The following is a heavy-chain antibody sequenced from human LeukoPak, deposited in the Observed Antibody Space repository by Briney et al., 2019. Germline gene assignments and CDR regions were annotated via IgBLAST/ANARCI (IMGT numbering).Heavy chain of an antibody. D-gene: IGHD6-13*01. CDR1: GGSFSGYY. Sequence: SETLSLTCGVYGGSFSGYYWSWIRQPPGKGLEWIGEVSQTGSGRTNYNPSLKSQVTISVETSKTQFSLKLSSVTAADTAVYYCARLAAAGTWNYCYYYMDVWGKGTTVTVSS. CDR2: VSQTGSGRT. J-gene: IGHJ6*03. CDR3: ARLAAAGTWNYCYYYMDV. V-gene: IGHV4-34*01.